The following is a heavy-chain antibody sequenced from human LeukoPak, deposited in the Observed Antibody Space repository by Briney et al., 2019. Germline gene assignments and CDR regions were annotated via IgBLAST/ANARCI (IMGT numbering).Heavy chain of an antibody. D-gene: IGHD3-22*01. CDR1: GLTFSSYE. J-gene: IGHJ4*02. CDR2: ISSSGSTI. CDR3: ARETEYYDSSGPVFDY. V-gene: IGHV3-48*03. Sequence: GGSLRLSCAASGLTFSSYEMNWVRQAPGKGLEGVSYISSSGSTIYYADSVKGRLTISRDNAKNSLYLQMNSLRAEDTAVYYCARETEYYDSSGPVFDYWGQGTLVTVSS.